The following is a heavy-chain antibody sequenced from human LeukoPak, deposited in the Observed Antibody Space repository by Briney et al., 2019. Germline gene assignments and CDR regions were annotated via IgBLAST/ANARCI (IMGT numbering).Heavy chain of an antibody. CDR3: TKDQTGDGYNSI. D-gene: IGHD5-24*01. Sequence: GGSLRLSCAASGFTFSSYAMSWVRQTPGKGLEWVSTIGGSVDYTYYADSVKGRFTISRDNFRNTLFLYINSLRVDDTALYYCTKDQTGDGYNSIWGRGTLVTVSS. J-gene: IGHJ4*02. CDR1: GFTFSSYA. V-gene: IGHV3-23*01. CDR2: IGGSVDYT.